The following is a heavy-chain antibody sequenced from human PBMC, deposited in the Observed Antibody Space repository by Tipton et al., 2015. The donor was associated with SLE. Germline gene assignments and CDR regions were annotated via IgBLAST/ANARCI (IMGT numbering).Heavy chain of an antibody. J-gene: IGHJ4*02. CDR1: GGSFSGYY. V-gene: IGHV4-34*01. CDR3: ATGGNWGLEDY. CDR2: INHSGST. Sequence: TLSLTCAVYGGSFSGYYWSWIRQPPGKGLEWIGEINHSGSTNYNPSLKSRVTISVDTSKNQFSLKLSSVTAADTAVYYCATGGNWGLEDYWGQGTLVTVSS. D-gene: IGHD7-27*01.